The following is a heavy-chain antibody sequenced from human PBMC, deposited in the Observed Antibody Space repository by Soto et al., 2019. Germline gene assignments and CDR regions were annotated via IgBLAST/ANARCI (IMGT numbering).Heavy chain of an antibody. CDR3: ARALSIAAAGTTASRRFDP. CDR1: GGTFSSYA. CDR2: IIPIFGTA. J-gene: IGHJ5*02. Sequence: QVQLVQSGAEVKKPGSSVKVSCKASGGTFSSYAISWVRQAPGQGLEWMGGIIPIFGTANYAQKFQGRVTMTRDTSISTAYMELSRLRSDDTAVYYCARALSIAAAGTTASRRFDPWGQGTLVTVSS. V-gene: IGHV1-69*06. D-gene: IGHD6-13*01.